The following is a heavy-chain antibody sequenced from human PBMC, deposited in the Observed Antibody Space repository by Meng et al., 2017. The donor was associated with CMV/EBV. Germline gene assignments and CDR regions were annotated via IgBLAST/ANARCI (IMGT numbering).Heavy chain of an antibody. CDR3: AKDVDHTTSR. D-gene: IGHD1-14*01. J-gene: IGHJ4*02. CDR1: GFNFDAYT. V-gene: IGHV3-43*01. CDR2: ISWDGKNT. Sequence: LYCTASGFNFDAYTMHWVRQPPGKGLEWVSLISWDGKNTYYVDSVKGRFTISRDNSKNSLYLQMNSLRTEDTAFYYCAKDVDHTTSRWGQGTLVTVSS.